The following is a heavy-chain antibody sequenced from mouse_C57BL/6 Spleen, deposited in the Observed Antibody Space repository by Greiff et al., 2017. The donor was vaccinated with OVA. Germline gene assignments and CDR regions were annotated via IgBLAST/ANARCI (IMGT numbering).Heavy chain of an antibody. V-gene: IGHV5-17*01. D-gene: IGHD2-5*01. CDR2: ISSGSSTI. CDR3: ARRGYSNYLYAMDY. J-gene: IGHJ4*01. Sequence: EVQVVESGGGLVKPGGSLKLSCAASGFTFSDYGMHWVRQAPEKGLEWVAYISSGSSTIYYADTVKGRFTISRDNAKNTLFLQMTSLRSEDTAMYYCARRGYSNYLYAMDYWGQGTSVTVSS. CDR1: GFTFSDYG.